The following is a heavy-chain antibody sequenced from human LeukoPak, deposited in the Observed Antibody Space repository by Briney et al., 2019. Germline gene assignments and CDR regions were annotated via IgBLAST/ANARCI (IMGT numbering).Heavy chain of an antibody. J-gene: IGHJ5*02. CDR1: GGSISSYY. Sequence: PSETLSLTCTVSGGSISSYYWSWIRQPAGKGLEWIGRISASGSTNYAPSLRSRVTMSVDTSTNQFSLKLSSVTAANTAVYYCATDISWFDPWGRGTLVTVSS. CDR3: ATDISWFDP. CDR2: ISASGST. V-gene: IGHV4-4*07.